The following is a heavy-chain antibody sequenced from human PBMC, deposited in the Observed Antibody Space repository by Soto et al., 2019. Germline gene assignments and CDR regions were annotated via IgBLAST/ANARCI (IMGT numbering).Heavy chain of an antibody. J-gene: IGHJ5*02. CDR3: ARPQKGGVLFDP. D-gene: IGHD6-13*01. CDR2: IYYSGST. CDR1: GGSISSSSYY. V-gene: IGHV4-39*01. Sequence: QLQLQESGPGLVKPSETLSLTCTVSGGSISSSSYYWGWIRQPPGKGLEWIGSIYYSGSTYYNPSLKRRVTISVDTSKNQFSLKLSSVTAADTAVYYCARPQKGGVLFDPWGQGTLVTVSS.